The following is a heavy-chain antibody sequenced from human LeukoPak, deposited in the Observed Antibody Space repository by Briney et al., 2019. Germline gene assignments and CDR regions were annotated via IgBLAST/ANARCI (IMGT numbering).Heavy chain of an antibody. CDR2: IKSKTDRGTT. CDR1: GFTFSDAL. J-gene: IGHJ4*02. Sequence: GRSLRLSCAASGFTFSDALMSWVRQVPGKGLEWVGRIKSKTDRGTTDYAARVKGRFIVSRDDSKNTLYLQMNSLKTEDTAVYYCAREGALAGILDFWGQGALVTVSS. CDR3: AREGALAGILDF. D-gene: IGHD6-19*01. V-gene: IGHV3-15*01.